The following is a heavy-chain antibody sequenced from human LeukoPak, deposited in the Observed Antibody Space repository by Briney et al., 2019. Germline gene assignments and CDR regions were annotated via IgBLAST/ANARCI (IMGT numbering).Heavy chain of an antibody. V-gene: IGHV4-61*02. J-gene: IGHJ5*02. CDR3: ARRDYFRTAFDP. Sequence: PSETLSLTCTVSGDSLSDGSYFWNWVRQPAGTGLEWIGRIYTSGSTNYNPSLKSRVTISRDMSKNQFSLKLNSVTAADTAVYYCARRDYFRTAFDPWGQGTLVTVSS. D-gene: IGHD4/OR15-4a*01. CDR1: GDSLSDGSYF. CDR2: IYTSGST.